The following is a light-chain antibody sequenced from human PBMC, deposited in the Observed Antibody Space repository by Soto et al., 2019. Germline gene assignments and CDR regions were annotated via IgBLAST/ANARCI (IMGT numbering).Light chain of an antibody. Sequence: DIQMTQSPSTLSASVGDRVTITCRASESIRTWLAWYQHKPGKAPKFRIYDASTLESGVPSRFSGSGSGTEFTLTISILQPDDFATYYCQQYNNYPRTFGQGAKVHI. V-gene: IGKV1-5*01. CDR3: QQYNNYPRT. CDR1: ESIRTW. J-gene: IGKJ1*01. CDR2: DAS.